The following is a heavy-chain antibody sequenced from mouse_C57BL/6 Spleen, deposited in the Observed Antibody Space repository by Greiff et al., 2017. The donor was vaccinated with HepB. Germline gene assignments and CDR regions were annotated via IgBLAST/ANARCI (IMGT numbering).Heavy chain of an antibody. CDR3: AREEAYDSYYFDY. D-gene: IGHD2-4*01. CDR2: IDPSDSET. V-gene: IGHV1-52*01. Sequence: QVQLKQPGAELVRPGSSVKLSCKASGYTFTSYWMHWVKQRPIQGLEWIGNIDPSDSETHYNQKFKDKATLTVDKSSSTAYMQLSSLTSEDSAVYYCAREEAYDSYYFDYWGQGTTLTVSS. CDR1: GYTFTSYW. J-gene: IGHJ2*01.